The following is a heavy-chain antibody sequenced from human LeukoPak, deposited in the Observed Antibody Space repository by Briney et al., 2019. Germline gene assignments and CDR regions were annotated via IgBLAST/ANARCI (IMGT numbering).Heavy chain of an antibody. CDR2: INHSGST. V-gene: IGHV4-34*01. Sequence: PSETLSLTCAVYGGSFSGYYWSWIRQPPGKGLEWIGEINHSGSTHYNPSLKSRVTISVDTSKNQFSLTLSSVTAADTAVYYCARGYYYDSSGYYYFDYWGQGTLVTVSS. J-gene: IGHJ4*02. CDR3: ARGYYYDSSGYYYFDY. CDR1: GGSFSGYY. D-gene: IGHD3-22*01.